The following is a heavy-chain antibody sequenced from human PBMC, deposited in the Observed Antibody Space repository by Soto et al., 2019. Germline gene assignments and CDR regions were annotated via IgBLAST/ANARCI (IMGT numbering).Heavy chain of an antibody. CDR1: GFTFSSYG. D-gene: IGHD2-21*02. Sequence: QVQLVESGGGVVQPGRSLRLSCAASGFTFSSYGMHWVRQAPGKGLEWVAVISYDGSNKYYADSVKGRFTISRDNSKNPLYLQMNSLRAEDTAVYYCARGAAYCGGDCPVFDYWGQGTLVTVSS. CDR3: ARGAAYCGGDCPVFDY. V-gene: IGHV3-30*03. J-gene: IGHJ4*02. CDR2: ISYDGSNK.